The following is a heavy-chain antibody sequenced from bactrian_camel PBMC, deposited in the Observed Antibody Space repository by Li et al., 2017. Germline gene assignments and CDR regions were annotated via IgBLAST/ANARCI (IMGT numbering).Heavy chain of an antibody. Sequence: QVQLVESGGGLVQPGGSLRLSCAASGYNYDRNCLGWFRQAPGKEREVVAHLYVRGDETFYAVAVKGRFIISSDDAANTLYLQMNSLKPEDTSVYYCAARWSRCSSNWRDWDDWGQGTQVTVS. J-gene: IGHJ4*01. V-gene: IGHV3S61*01. D-gene: IGHD1*01. CDR2: LYVRGDET. CDR1: GYNYDRNC. CDR3: AARWSRCSSNWRDWDD.